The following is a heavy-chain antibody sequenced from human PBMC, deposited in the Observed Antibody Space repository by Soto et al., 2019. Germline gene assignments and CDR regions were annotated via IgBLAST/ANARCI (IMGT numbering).Heavy chain of an antibody. J-gene: IGHJ4*02. CDR2: TTNTGGDR. CDR3: ARDGHEGYCSSTSCYTFDY. Sequence: GGSLRLSCAASGFTFSNYAMSWVRQAPGEGLDWVSTTTNTGGDRIHADSVKGRFIISRDNSKNTLFLQMNNLRAEDTAVYYCARDGHEGYCSSTSCYTFDYWGQGTLVTVSS. CDR1: GFTFSNYA. D-gene: IGHD2-2*02. V-gene: IGHV3-23*01.